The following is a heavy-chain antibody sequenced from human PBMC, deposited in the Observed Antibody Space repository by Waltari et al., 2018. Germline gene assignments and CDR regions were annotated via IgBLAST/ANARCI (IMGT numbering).Heavy chain of an antibody. Sequence: EVQLVESGGGLVQPGGSRSLSCAASGFSSGDYWMHWFRQAPGKGLEWVSRINIDGGYISYTDSVKGRFTISRDNAKNTVFLQLNSVRAEDTAVYYCARKGGRGYPYGPFYYDYWGQGTLVTVSS. D-gene: IGHD5-18*01. CDR3: ARKGGRGYPYGPFYYDY. CDR1: GFSSGDYW. J-gene: IGHJ4*02. V-gene: IGHV3-74*01. CDR2: INIDGGYI.